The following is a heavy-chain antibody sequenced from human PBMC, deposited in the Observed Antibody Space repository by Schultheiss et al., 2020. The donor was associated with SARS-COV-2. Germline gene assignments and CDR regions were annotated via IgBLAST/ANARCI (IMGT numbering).Heavy chain of an antibody. CDR1: GFTFSSYG. J-gene: IGHJ4*02. CDR2: ISYDGSNK. Sequence: GGSLRLSCAASGFTFSSYGMHWVRQAPGKGLEWVAVISYDGSNKYYADSVKGRFTISRDNSKNTLYLQMNSLRAEDTAVYYCARRMRAVGGKDTHYYFDYWGQGTLVTVSS. D-gene: IGHD6-13*01. V-gene: IGHV3-30*03. CDR3: ARRMRAVGGKDTHYYFDY.